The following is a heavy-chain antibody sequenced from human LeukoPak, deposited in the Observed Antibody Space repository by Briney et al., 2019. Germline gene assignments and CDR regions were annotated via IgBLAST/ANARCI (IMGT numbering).Heavy chain of an antibody. J-gene: IGHJ3*02. CDR1: GYTFTSYG. CDR3: AREGMATITRDAFDI. Sequence: ASVKASCKASGYTFTSYGISWVRQAPGQGLGWMGWIRAYNGNTNYAQKFQGRVTMTTDTSTSTAYMELRSLRSDAKAVYYCAREGMATITRDAFDIWGQGTMVTVSS. CDR2: IRAYNGNT. D-gene: IGHD5-24*01. V-gene: IGHV1-18*01.